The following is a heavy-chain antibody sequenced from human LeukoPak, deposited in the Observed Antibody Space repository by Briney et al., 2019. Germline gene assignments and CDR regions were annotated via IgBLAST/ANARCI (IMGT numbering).Heavy chain of an antibody. CDR3: ARVCGTYYDILTGYTRNDAFDI. J-gene: IGHJ3*02. CDR2: ISSSSYI. V-gene: IGHV3-21*01. Sequence: PGGSLRLSCAASGFTFSSYSMNWVRQAPGKGLEWVSSISSSSYIYYADSVKGRFTISRDNAKNSLYLQMNSLRAEDTAVYYCARVCGTYYDILTGYTRNDAFDIWGQGTMVTVSS. D-gene: IGHD3-9*01. CDR1: GFTFSSYS.